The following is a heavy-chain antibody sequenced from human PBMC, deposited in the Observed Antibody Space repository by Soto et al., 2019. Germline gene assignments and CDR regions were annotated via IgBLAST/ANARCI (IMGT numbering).Heavy chain of an antibody. Sequence: ASVKVSCKASGYPFTGPYIYWVRQAPGQGLEWMGWINPSSGGTEFAEKFRGRVTVTRDTSIRTVFLELNSLTSDDTGVYFCARDFRTYSHGVDVWGPGTAATVYS. CDR3: ARDFRTYSHGVDV. CDR2: INPSSGGT. J-gene: IGHJ6*02. D-gene: IGHD4-4*01. CDR1: GYPFTGPY. V-gene: IGHV1-2*02.